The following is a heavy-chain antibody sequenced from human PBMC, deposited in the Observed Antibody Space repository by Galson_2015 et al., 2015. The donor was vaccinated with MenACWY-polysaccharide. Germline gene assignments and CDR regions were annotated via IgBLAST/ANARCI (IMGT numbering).Heavy chain of an antibody. D-gene: IGHD3-22*01. CDR1: GYTFTSYD. V-gene: IGHV1-8*01. CDR2: MNPNSGNT. CDR3: ASPYYYDSSGYYYDAFDI. Sequence: SVKVSCKASGYTFTSYDINWVRQATGQGLEWMGWMNPNSGNTGYPQKFQGRVTMTRNTSISTAYMELSSLRSEDTAVYYCASPYYYDSSGYYYDAFDIWGQGTMVTVSS. J-gene: IGHJ3*02.